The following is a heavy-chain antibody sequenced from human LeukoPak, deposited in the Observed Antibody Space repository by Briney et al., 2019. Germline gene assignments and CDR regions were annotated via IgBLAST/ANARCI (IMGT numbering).Heavy chain of an antibody. Sequence: PSETLSLTCTVSGYSISSGYYWGWIRQPPGKGLEWIGSIYHSGSTYYNPSLKSRVTISVDKSKNQFSLKLSSVTAADTAVYYCARVRGSSGSYEYYHYMDVWGKGTTVTTSS. CDR1: GYSISSGYY. D-gene: IGHD1-26*01. V-gene: IGHV4-38-2*02. CDR2: IYHSGST. CDR3: ARVRGSSGSYEYYHYMDV. J-gene: IGHJ6*03.